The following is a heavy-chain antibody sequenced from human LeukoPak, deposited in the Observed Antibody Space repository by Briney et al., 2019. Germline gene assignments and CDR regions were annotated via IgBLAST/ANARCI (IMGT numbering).Heavy chain of an antibody. CDR2: IYYSGST. V-gene: IGHV4-39*07. CDR1: GGSISGSSYY. CDR3: ARIKAPRRVNFDF. D-gene: IGHD6-6*01. Sequence: SETLSLTCSVSGGSISGSSYYWGWIRQPPGKGLEWIGSIYYSGSTYYNPSLKSRVTISVDTSKSRFSLKLSSVTAADTAVYFCARIKAPRRVNFDFWGQGTLVTVSS. J-gene: IGHJ4*02.